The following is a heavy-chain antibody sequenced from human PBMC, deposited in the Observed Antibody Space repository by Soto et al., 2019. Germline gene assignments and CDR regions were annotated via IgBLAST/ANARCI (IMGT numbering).Heavy chain of an antibody. CDR1: GFTFSSYS. J-gene: IGHJ2*01. CDR3: ARGRAAAAAKRGFGL. CDR2: ISSSSSYI. D-gene: IGHD6-13*01. V-gene: IGHV3-21*01. Sequence: EVQLVESGGGLVKPGGSLRLSCAASGFTFSSYSMNWVRQAPGKGLEWVSSISSSSSYIYYADSVTGRFTISRDNAMNALYLQMNSLRAEDTAVYYCARGRAAAAAKRGFGLCGRGTLVTVSS.